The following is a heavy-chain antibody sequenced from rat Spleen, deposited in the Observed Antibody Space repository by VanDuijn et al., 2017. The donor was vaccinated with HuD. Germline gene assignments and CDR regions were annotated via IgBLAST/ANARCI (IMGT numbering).Heavy chain of an antibody. CDR3: ATGPRILRLDWFAY. Sequence: EVQLVESGGGLVQPGRSMKLSCAASGFTFSMHYMAWVRQAPTKGLEWVASIRTGGSIYYPDSVKGRFTISRDNAQNTLYLQMDSLRSEDTATYYCATGPRILRLDWFAYWGQGTLVTVSS. CDR1: GFTFSMHY. V-gene: IGHV5-25*01. D-gene: IGHD1-6*01. CDR2: IRTGGSI. J-gene: IGHJ3*01.